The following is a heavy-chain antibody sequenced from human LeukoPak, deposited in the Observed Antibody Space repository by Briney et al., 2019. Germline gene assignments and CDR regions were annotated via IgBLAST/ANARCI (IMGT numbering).Heavy chain of an antibody. V-gene: IGHV4-39*01. D-gene: IGHD5-18*01. CDR3: ARLMGSYGSDY. J-gene: IGHJ4*02. CDR1: GGSISSNSYY. Sequence: SETLSLTCTVSGGSISSNSYYWGWIRQPPGKGPEWIGSIYYSGSTYYNPSLKSRVTISVDTSKNQFSLKLSSVTAADTAVYYCARLMGSYGSDYWGQGTLVTVSS. CDR2: IYYSGST.